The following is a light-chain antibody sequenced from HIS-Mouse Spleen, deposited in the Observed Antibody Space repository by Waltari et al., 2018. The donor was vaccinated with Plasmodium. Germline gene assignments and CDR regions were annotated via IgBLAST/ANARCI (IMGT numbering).Light chain of an antibody. CDR2: EGS. CDR1: SSDVGSYNR. J-gene: IGLJ1*01. Sequence: QSALTQPPSVSGSPGQSVTIFCTGTSSDVGSYNRVSWYQQPPGTAPKRMIYEGSNRTSGVPDRFSGSKAGNTASLTSSGLQAEDEADYYCSSYTSSSTYVFGTGTKVTVL. V-gene: IGLV2-18*02. CDR3: SSYTSSSTYV.